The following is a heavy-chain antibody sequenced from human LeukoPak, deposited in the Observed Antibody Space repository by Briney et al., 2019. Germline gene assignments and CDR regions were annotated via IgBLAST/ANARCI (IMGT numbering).Heavy chain of an antibody. CDR3: AKPRGYSYGPFDY. CDR1: GFTFSSYG. V-gene: IGHV3-33*06. Sequence: PGGSLRLSCAASGFTFSSYGMHWDRQAPGKGLEWVAVIWYDGSNKYYADSVKGRFTISRDNSKNTLYLQMNSLRAEDTAVYYCAKPRGYSYGPFDYWGQGTLVTVSS. J-gene: IGHJ4*02. D-gene: IGHD5-18*01. CDR2: IWYDGSNK.